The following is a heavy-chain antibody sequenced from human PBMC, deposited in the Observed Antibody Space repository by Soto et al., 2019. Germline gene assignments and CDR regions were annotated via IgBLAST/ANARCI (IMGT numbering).Heavy chain of an antibody. V-gene: IGHV1-69*19. Sequence: QVQVVQSGAEVKKPGSSVKVSCKVSGGIFTNNAISWVRQAPGQGREWLGGVIPLFDTAYYAQIFRGRLRLSGDGSTTTAYRELRGLTSADTAVYFCATGGHNDGYNFYHGMDVWGQGTTVTVS. CDR2: VIPLFDTA. CDR1: GGIFTNNA. J-gene: IGHJ6*02. CDR3: ATGGHNDGYNFYHGMDV. D-gene: IGHD3-16*01.